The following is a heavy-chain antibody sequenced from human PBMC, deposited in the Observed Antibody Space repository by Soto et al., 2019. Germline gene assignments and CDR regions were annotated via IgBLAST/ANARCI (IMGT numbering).Heavy chain of an antibody. CDR1: GGSVTAYT. Sequence: QVQLVQSGAELKKPGSSVKVSCKASGGSVTAYTINWVRQAPGQGLGWIGAFIPIFPTPNYAQKFQGRVTIAADGPTSTACMELNSLTSDDAAVYYCGTGAVVPAYPNWVDTWGQGTRVTVSS. D-gene: IGHD2-15*01. CDR3: GTGAVVPAYPNWVDT. J-gene: IGHJ5*02. V-gene: IGHV1-69*12. CDR2: FIPIFPTP.